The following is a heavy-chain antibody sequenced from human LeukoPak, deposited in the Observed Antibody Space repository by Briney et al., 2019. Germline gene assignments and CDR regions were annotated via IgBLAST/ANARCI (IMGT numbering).Heavy chain of an antibody. J-gene: IGHJ6*03. CDR3: ARDDPYSSNYYMDV. D-gene: IGHD6-19*01. CDR2: ISSSGSTI. Sequence: GGSLRLSCAASGFTFSDYYMSWIRQAPGKGLEWVSYISSSGSTIYYADSVKGRFTISRDNAKNSLYLQMSSLRDEDTAVYYCARDDPYSSNYYMDVWAKGTTVTVSS. CDR1: GFTFSDYY. V-gene: IGHV3-11*01.